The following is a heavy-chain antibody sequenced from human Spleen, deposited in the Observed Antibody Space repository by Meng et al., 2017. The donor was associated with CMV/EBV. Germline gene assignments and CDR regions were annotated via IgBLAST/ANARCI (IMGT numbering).Heavy chain of an antibody. J-gene: IGHJ4*02. CDR1: GFTFRSYW. D-gene: IGHD3-3*01. V-gene: IGHV3-7*04. CDR2: IKYDGSEK. CDR3: ARGADYDFWSGPTGAFDY. Sequence: GGSLRLSCAVSGFTFRSYWMTWVRQAPGKGLEWVANIKYDGSEKYYVDSVKGRFTISRVNAKNSLFLQMNSLRVEDTAVYFCARGADYDFWSGPTGAFDYWGQGSLVTVSS.